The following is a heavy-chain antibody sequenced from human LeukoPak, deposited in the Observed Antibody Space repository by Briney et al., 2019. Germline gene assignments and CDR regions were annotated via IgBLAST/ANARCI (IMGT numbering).Heavy chain of an antibody. CDR3: AKDSYGGDAHY. Sequence: GGSLRLSCAASGFTFSSYGMHWVRQAPGKGLGWVAVISYDGSNKYYADSVKGRFTISRDNSKNTLYLQMNSLRAEDTAVYYCAKDSYGGDAHYWGQGTLVTVSS. CDR1: GFTFSSYG. J-gene: IGHJ4*02. V-gene: IGHV3-30*18. D-gene: IGHD2-21*02. CDR2: ISYDGSNK.